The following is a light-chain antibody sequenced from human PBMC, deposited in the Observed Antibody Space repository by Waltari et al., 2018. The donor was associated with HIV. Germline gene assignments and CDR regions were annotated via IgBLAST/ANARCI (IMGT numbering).Light chain of an antibody. Sequence: QSALTQSASVSGSPGQSITISCTGTSSDVGSYNLVSWYQHHPGKAPKLRIYEVNKRPSWVSNRCSGSKSGNTASLTISGLQAEDEADYYCCSYAGSSTSVVFGGGTKLTVL. V-gene: IGLV2-23*02. J-gene: IGLJ2*01. CDR1: SSDVGSYNL. CDR2: EVN. CDR3: CSYAGSSTSVV.